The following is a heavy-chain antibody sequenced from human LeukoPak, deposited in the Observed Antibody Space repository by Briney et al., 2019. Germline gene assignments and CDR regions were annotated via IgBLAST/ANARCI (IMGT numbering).Heavy chain of an antibody. CDR2: ISGSGGST. CDR3: AKPPGGIVATTFDY. V-gene: IGHV3-23*01. CDR1: GFTFSSYA. Sequence: GGSLRLSCEASGFTFSSYAMSWVRQAPGKGLEWVSVISGSGGSTYYADSVKGRFTISRDNSKNTLYLQMNSLRAEDTAVYYCAKPPGGIVATTFDYWGQGTLVTVSS. J-gene: IGHJ4*02. D-gene: IGHD5-12*01.